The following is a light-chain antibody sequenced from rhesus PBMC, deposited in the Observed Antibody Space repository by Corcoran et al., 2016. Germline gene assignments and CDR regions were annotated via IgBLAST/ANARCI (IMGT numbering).Light chain of an antibody. CDR3: QHYYDNPLT. V-gene: IGKV1-21*01. Sequence: DIQMTQSPSSLSASVGDRVTITCRASQGISIWLAWYQQKPGKAPKLLIYKASNLQSGVPSRFIGSGSGTDVTLTIRSLQPADSAAYYCQHYYDNPLTFGPGTKLDIK. CDR2: KAS. CDR1: QGISIW. J-gene: IGKJ3*01.